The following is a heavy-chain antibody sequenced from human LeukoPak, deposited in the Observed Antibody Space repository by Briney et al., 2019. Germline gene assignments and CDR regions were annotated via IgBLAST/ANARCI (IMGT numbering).Heavy chain of an antibody. CDR1: GFTFSSFW. J-gene: IGHJ3*02. V-gene: IGHV3-7*01. D-gene: IGHD2-15*01. Sequence: GGSLRLSCAASGFTFSSFWMSWVRKAPGKGLEWVANIKQDGSEKYYVDSVKGRFTISRDNAKNSLYLQMNSLRAEDTAVYYCAIAKDTDAFDIWGQGTMVTVSS. CDR2: IKQDGSEK. CDR3: AIAKDTDAFDI.